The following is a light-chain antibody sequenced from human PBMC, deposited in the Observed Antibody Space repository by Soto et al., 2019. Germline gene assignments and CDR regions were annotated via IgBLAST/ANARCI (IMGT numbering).Light chain of an antibody. Sequence: DIQMTQSPSSLSASVGDRVTITGRASQSISSYLNWYQQKPGKAPKLLIYAASSLQSGVPSRFSGSGSGKDVALAISSLQPEDFATYYCQQSYSTRVTLGPGAKVDIK. CDR1: QSISSY. V-gene: IGKV1-39*01. CDR2: AAS. J-gene: IGKJ3*01. CDR3: QQSYSTRVT.